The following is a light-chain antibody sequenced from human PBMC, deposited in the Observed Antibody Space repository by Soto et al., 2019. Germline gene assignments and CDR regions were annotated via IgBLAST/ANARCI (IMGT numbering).Light chain of an antibody. Sequence: QSALTQPPSASGSPGQSVTISCTGSSSDVGVYNYVSWYQQHPGKAPKLMTYEVSKRPSGVPDRLSGSKSGNTASLTVSGLQAEDEADYYCSSYGGSNTVVFGGGTKVTVL. V-gene: IGLV2-8*01. CDR1: SSDVGVYNY. CDR2: EVS. CDR3: SSYGGSNTVV. J-gene: IGLJ2*01.